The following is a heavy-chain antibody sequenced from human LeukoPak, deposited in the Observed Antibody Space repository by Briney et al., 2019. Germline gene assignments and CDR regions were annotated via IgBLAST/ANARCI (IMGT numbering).Heavy chain of an antibody. Sequence: GGSLRLSCAASGFTFSSYWMSWVRQAPGKGLEWVANIKQDGSEKYYVDSVKGRFTISRDNAKNSLYLQMNSLRAEDTAVYYCARDVIAVAAGSDYWXQXTXVTVSS. CDR2: IKQDGSEK. CDR3: ARDVIAVAAGSDY. J-gene: IGHJ4*02. CDR1: GFTFSSYW. D-gene: IGHD6-19*01. V-gene: IGHV3-7*03.